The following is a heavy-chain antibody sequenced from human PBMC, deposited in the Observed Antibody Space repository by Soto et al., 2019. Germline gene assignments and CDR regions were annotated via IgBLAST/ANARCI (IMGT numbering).Heavy chain of an antibody. CDR3: AKDGSQTISGSYSSS. CDR1: GFIFSDYA. V-gene: IGHV3-30*18. D-gene: IGHD1-26*01. Sequence: GGSLRLSCSASGFIFSDYAMHWVRQAPGKGMEWVAVILFDGNKKYYADSVKGRFTISRDNSKNTLYLQMNSLRAEDTAVYYCAKDGSQTISGSYSSSWGQGSLVTVSS. CDR2: ILFDGNKK. J-gene: IGHJ5*02.